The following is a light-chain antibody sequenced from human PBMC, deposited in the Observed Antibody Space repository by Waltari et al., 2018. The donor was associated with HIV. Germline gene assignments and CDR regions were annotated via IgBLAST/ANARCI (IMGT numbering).Light chain of an antibody. CDR2: KDK. V-gene: IGLV3-25*03. CDR3: QSTDSSGTRI. J-gene: IGLJ2*01. Sequence: SSELTQQPSVSVSPGQTARIPCSGDALPQQYTSWYQQKPGQAPVLVIYKDKERPSGIPERFSGSTSGTTVTLTISGLQAEDEADYYCQSTDSSGTRIFGGGTKLTVL. CDR1: ALPQQY.